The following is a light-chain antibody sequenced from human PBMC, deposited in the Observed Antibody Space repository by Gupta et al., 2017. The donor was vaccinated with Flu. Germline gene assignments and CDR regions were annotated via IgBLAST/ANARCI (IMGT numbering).Light chain of an antibody. Sequence: EIVLTQSPGTLSLSPGERATLSCRASQSVGGSYLAWYQQKPGQAPRLLIYDASSRATGLPDRFGGSGSGTDFTLTISRLDPEDVAVYYCQQDSRSRCTFGRGTKVEIK. CDR1: QSVGGSY. V-gene: IGKV3-20*01. CDR2: DAS. CDR3: QQDSRSRCT. J-gene: IGKJ2*02.